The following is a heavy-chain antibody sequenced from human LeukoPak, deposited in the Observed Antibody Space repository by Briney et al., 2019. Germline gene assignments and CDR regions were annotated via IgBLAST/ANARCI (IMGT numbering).Heavy chain of an antibody. CDR1: GFTFSSYS. V-gene: IGHV3-48*01. Sequence: GGSLRLSCAASGFTFSSYSMNWVRQAPGKGLEWISHISSSSSTTSYADSVKGRFTISRDNVKESLYLQMNSLKTEDTAMYYCTRVIVATKDYWGQGTLVTVSS. D-gene: IGHD5-12*01. CDR3: TRVIVATKDY. J-gene: IGHJ4*02. CDR2: ISSSSSTT.